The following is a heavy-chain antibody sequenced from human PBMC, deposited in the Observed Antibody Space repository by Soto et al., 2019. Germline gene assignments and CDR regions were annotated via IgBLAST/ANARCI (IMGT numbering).Heavy chain of an antibody. Sequence: GLLRLSCAAAGFNFSSHAMSWVRQAPGKGLEWVSAISGSGGSTYYADSVKGRFTISRDNSKNTLYLQMNSLRAEDTDVYYCATINRYYFDYWGQGTLVSGSS. V-gene: IGHV3-23*01. J-gene: IGHJ4*02. CDR2: ISGSGGST. CDR1: GFNFSSHA. D-gene: IGHD1-1*01. CDR3: ATINRYYFDY.